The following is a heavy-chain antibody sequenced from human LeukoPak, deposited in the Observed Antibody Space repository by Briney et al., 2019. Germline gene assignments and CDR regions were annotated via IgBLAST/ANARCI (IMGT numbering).Heavy chain of an antibody. J-gene: IGHJ4*02. D-gene: IGHD2-15*01. CDR1: GYTLTSDG. V-gene: IGHV1-18*01. CDR3: ASPPAGRCSGGSCYLGY. CDR2: ISAYNGNT. Sequence: GSVKVSCKASGYTLTSDGISWARQAPGQGLEWMGWISAYNGNTNYAQKLQGRVTMTTDTSTSTAYMELGSLRSDDTAVYYCASPPAGRCSGGSCYLGYWGQGTLVTVSS.